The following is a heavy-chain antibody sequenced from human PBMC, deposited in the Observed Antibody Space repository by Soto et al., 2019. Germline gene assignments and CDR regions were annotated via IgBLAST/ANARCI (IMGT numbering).Heavy chain of an antibody. Sequence: QVQLVQSGAEVKKPGASVKVSCKASGYTFTSYGISWVRQAPGQGLEWMGWISAYNGNTNYAQKLQGRVTMTTNTYTSTAYMDLRSLRSDDTAVYYCARNHGYDDYYYMDVWGKGSTVTVSS. J-gene: IGHJ6*03. CDR3: ARNHGYDDYYYMDV. CDR2: ISAYNGNT. CDR1: GYTFTSYG. V-gene: IGHV1-18*01.